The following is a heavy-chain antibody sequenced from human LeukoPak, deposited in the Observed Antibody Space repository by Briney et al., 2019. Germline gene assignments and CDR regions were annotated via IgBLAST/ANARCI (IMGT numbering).Heavy chain of an antibody. V-gene: IGHV4-39*01. CDR2: IYYSGST. J-gene: IGHJ4*02. CDR3: ARLLARRGYYGSGSYFGGDY. Sequence: SSETLSLTCNVSGDSMSSSSYYWGWIRQPPGKGLEWIGSIYYSGSTYYNPSLKSRVTISVDTSKNQFSLKLSSVTAADTAVYYCARLLARRGYYGSGSYFGGDYWGQGTLVTVSS. CDR1: GDSMSSSSYY. D-gene: IGHD3-10*01.